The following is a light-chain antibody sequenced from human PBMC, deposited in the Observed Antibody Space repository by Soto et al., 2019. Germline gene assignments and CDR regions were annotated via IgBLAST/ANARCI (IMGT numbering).Light chain of an antibody. Sequence: QSALTQPASVSWSPGQSITVSCIGTSSDVGGYNYVSWYQQHPGKAPKLMIHDVSDRPSGVSNRFSGSKSGNTASLTISGLQAEDESYYYCSSYASSNTQVFGGGTKLTLL. V-gene: IGLV2-14*01. CDR2: DVS. J-gene: IGLJ2*01. CDR3: SSYASSNTQV. CDR1: SSDVGGYNY.